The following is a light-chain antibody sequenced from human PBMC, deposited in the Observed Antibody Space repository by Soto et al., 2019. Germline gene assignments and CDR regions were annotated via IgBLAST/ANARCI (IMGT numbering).Light chain of an antibody. CDR3: QQYDRSPCT. Sequence: EIVLTQSPGTLSLSPGERATLSCRASQSVSSSYLAWYQQKPGQAPRLLIYGTSKRATGIPDRFSGSGSGTDFALNISGLEPEAFKVYYCQQYDRSPCTFGRGTKIDIK. CDR2: GTS. CDR1: QSVSSSY. J-gene: IGKJ4*02. V-gene: IGKV3-20*01.